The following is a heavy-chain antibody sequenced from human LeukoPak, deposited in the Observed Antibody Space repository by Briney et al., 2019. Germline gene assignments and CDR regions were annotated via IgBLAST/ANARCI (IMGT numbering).Heavy chain of an antibody. V-gene: IGHV1-69*05. CDR3: AGYYYVSSGDWVWFDP. J-gene: IGHJ5*02. CDR1: GGTFSSYA. D-gene: IGHD3-22*01. CDR2: IIPIFGTA. Sequence: GSSVKVSCKASGGTFSSYAISWVRQAPGQGLEWMGGIIPIFGTANYAQKFQGRVTITTDESTSTAYMELSSLRSEDTAVHYCAGYYYVSSGDWVWFDPWGQGTLVTVSS.